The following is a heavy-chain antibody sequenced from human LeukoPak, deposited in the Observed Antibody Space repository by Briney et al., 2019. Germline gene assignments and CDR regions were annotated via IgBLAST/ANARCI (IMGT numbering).Heavy chain of an antibody. V-gene: IGHV3-49*03. CDR2: IRSKTYGGTT. Sequence: PGGSLRLSCAASGFTFSDYAMSWFRQAPGKGLEWVGFIRSKTYGGTTEYAASVKRRFTISRDDSKSIAYLQMSSLKTGDTAVYYCTRNYRGSFHYLDYWGQGTLVTVSS. D-gene: IGHD1-26*01. CDR3: TRNYRGSFHYLDY. CDR1: GFTFSDYA. J-gene: IGHJ4*02.